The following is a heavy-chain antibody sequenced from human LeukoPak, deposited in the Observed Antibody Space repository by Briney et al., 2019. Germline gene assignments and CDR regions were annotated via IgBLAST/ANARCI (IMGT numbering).Heavy chain of an antibody. D-gene: IGHD2-15*01. CDR2: ISSSSSYI. CDR1: GFTFSSYS. V-gene: IGHV3-21*01. J-gene: IGHJ4*02. CDR3: AILPGGSSDY. Sequence: PGGSLRLSCAASGFTFSSYSMNWVRQAPGQGLEWVSSISSSSSYIYYADSVKGRFTISRDNAKNSLYLQMNSLTAEDTAVYYCAILPGGSSDYWGQGTLVTVSS.